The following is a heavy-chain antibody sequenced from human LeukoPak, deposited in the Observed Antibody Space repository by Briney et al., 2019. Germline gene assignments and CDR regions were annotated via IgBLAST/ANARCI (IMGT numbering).Heavy chain of an antibody. CDR2: IYYSGTT. CDR3: ARDLGGNRGIDY. J-gene: IGHJ4*02. Sequence: PSETLSLTCTVSGGSISSDYWSWIRQPPGKGLEWIGDIYYSGTTNYNPSLKSRVTISVDTSKNQFSLKLSSVTAADTAVYYCARDLGGNRGIDYWGQGTLVTVSS. CDR1: GGSISSDY. D-gene: IGHD3-10*01. V-gene: IGHV4-59*01.